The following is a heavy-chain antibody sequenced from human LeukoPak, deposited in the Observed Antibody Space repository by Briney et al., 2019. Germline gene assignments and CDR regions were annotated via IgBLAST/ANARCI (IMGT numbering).Heavy chain of an antibody. CDR1: GYTFTSYG. CDR2: ISAYNGNT. J-gene: IGHJ5*02. V-gene: IGHV1-18*01. Sequence: GASVKVSCKASGYTFTSYGISWVRQAPGQGLEWMGWISAYNGNTNYAQKLQGRVTMTTDTSTSTAYMELRSLRSDDTAVYYCARDRIRWGYSSSNWFDPWGQGTLVTVSS. CDR3: ARDRIRWGYSSSNWFDP. D-gene: IGHD6-13*01.